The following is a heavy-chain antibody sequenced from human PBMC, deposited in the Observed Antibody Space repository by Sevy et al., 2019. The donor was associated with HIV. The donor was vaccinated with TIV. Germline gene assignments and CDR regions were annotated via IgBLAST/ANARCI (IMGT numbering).Heavy chain of an antibody. J-gene: IGHJ4*02. CDR3: ARGKHVSDYYGSFDY. Sequence: GGSLRLSCAVSGFTVSSNFMSWVRQAPGKGLEWVSVIWLTGTTYYADSMKGRFTISRDNSKNTVYLDMSSLRAADTAVYYCARGKHVSDYYGSFDYWGQGTLVTVSS. D-gene: IGHD3-3*01. V-gene: IGHV3-53*01. CDR1: GFTVSSNF. CDR2: IWLTGTT.